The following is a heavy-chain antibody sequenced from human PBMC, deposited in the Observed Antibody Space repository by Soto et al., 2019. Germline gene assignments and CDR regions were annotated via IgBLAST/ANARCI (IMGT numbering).Heavy chain of an antibody. Sequence: EVQLLESGGGLVQPGGSLRLSCAASGFTFSSYGMTWVRQAPGKGLEWVSFSSATGAGTYYADSVKGRFTISRDNSKNTLYLHMTTLRSDDTAVYYCAKDRRAGEHYGLYSDFWGQGALVIVSS. D-gene: IGHD3-10*01. J-gene: IGHJ4*02. CDR2: SSATGAGT. CDR3: AKDRRAGEHYGLYSDF. CDR1: GFTFSSYG. V-gene: IGHV3-23*01.